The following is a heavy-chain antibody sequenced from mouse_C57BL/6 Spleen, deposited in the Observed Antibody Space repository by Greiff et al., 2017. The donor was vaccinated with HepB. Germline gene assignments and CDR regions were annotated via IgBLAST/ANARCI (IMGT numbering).Heavy chain of an antibody. CDR3: ARYPLGRHFDY. D-gene: IGHD4-1*01. J-gene: IGHJ2*01. CDR1: GFTFTDYY. CDR2: IRNKANGYTT. Sequence: EVKLLESGGGLVQPGGSLSLSCAASGFTFTDYYMSWVRQPPGKALEWLGFIRNKANGYTTEYSASVKGRFTISRDNSHSILYLQMNALRAEDSATYYCARYPLGRHFDYWGQGTTLTVSS. V-gene: IGHV7-3*01.